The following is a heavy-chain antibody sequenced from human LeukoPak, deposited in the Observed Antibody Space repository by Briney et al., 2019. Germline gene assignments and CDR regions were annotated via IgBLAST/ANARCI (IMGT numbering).Heavy chain of an antibody. J-gene: IGHJ4*02. CDR3: AGHPAEMNTL. CDR1: GLTFSNYR. D-gene: IGHD5-24*01. CDR2: ISSSGNYI. Sequence: GGSLRLSCAASGLTFSNYRMNWVRQAPGKGLEWVSSISSSGNYIYYADSMRGRFTTSRDNAKNSVYLQMSSLSAEDTAVYYCAGHPAEMNTLWGQGTLVTVSS. V-gene: IGHV3-21*01.